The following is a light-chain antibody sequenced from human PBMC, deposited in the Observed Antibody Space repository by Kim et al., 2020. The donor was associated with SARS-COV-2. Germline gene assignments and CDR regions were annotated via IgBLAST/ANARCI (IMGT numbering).Light chain of an antibody. V-gene: IGKV3-15*01. CDR2: AAS. J-gene: IGKJ2*01. CDR3: QQYTNWPPEYT. CDR1: QSVRSN. Sequence: ETVMTQSPATLSVSPGERATLSCRASQSVRSNLAWYQQKPSQAPRLIIYAASTRATGIPARFSGSGSGTEFTLTISSLQSEDFAVYYCQQYTNWPPEYTFGQGTKLEI.